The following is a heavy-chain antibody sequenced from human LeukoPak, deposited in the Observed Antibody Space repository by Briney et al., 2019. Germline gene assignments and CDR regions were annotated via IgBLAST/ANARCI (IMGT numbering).Heavy chain of an antibody. D-gene: IGHD3-10*01. CDR3: ANDTRGLKPYYFDH. Sequence: GGSLRLSCAASGSTFRSYAMNWVRQAPGKGLEWVSGLSDSGYGTYYADSVKGRFTISRDNSKNTLYLQMNSLRAEDTAVYYCANDTRGLKPYYFDHWGQGIMVSVSS. CDR2: LSDSGYGT. V-gene: IGHV3-23*01. J-gene: IGHJ4*02. CDR1: GSTFRSYA.